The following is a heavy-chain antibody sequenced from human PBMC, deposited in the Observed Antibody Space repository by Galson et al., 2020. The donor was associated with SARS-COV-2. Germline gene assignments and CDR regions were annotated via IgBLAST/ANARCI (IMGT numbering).Heavy chain of an antibody. CDR2: ITHSGGT. V-gene: IGHV4-30-2*01. D-gene: IGHD4-17*01. Sequence: SETLSLTCAVSGTSLSSGSYYWNWIRQPPGKGLEWIGYITHSGGTYYNPSLKSRVTISGDRSKNQFSLRLSSVTAADTAVYYCARLHYGEYAPEAFDIWGPGTRVTVAS. CDR3: ARLHYGEYAPEAFDI. J-gene: IGHJ3*02. CDR1: GTSLSSGSYY.